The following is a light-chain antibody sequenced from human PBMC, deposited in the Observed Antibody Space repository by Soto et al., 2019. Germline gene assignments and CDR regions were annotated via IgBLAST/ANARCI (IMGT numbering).Light chain of an antibody. CDR1: QSILHSNGDNF. CDR3: MQAVQTPYT. J-gene: IGKJ2*01. CDR2: VGS. Sequence: DIVMTQSPLSLPVTPGEPASISSRSSQSILHSNGDNFLAWYMQKPGQSPQLLIYVGSNRASGVPDRFSGSGSGADFTLRISRVEAEDVGIYYVMQAVQTPYTFGQGTKLELK. V-gene: IGKV2-28*01.